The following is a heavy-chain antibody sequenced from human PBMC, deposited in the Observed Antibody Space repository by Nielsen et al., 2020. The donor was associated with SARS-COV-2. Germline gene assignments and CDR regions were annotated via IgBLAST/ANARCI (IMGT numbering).Heavy chain of an antibody. CDR2: INPNSGGT. CDR3: ARDPLRGYSYGVDY. D-gene: IGHD5-18*01. Sequence: ASVKVSCKASGYTFTGYYMHWVRQAPGQGLEWMGRINPNSGGTHYAQKFQGRVNMTRDTSISTAYMELSRLRSDDTAVYYCARDPLRGYSYGVDYWGQGTLVTVSS. J-gene: IGHJ4*02. CDR1: GYTFTGYY. V-gene: IGHV1-2*06.